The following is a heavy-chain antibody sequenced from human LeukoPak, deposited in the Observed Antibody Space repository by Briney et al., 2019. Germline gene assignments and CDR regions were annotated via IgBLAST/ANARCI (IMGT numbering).Heavy chain of an antibody. D-gene: IGHD6-6*01. J-gene: IGHJ4*02. CDR3: ARHRAYSSSSPFDY. CDR1: GGSISSLY. V-gene: IGHV4-59*08. CDR2: IYYTGST. Sequence: SETLSLTCSVSGGSISSLYWSWIRQPPGKGLEWIGYIYYTGSTNYNPSLKSRVTMFVDMSKNQFSLRLSSVTAADTAAYYCARHRAYSSSSPFDYWGQGTLVTVSS.